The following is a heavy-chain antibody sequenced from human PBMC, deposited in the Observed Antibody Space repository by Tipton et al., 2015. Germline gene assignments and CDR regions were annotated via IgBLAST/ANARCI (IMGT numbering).Heavy chain of an antibody. CDR1: GGSISSTNW. Sequence: TLSLTCAVSGGSISSTNWWTWVRQPPGKGPEWIGEIYHSGSTNYNPSLLSRVTISVDKSKNQFSLNLTSVTAADTAVYYCARGSDYYDRTKYFDYWGQGTLVTVSS. J-gene: IGHJ4*02. V-gene: IGHV4-4*02. D-gene: IGHD3-22*01. CDR3: ARGSDYYDRTKYFDY. CDR2: IYHSGST.